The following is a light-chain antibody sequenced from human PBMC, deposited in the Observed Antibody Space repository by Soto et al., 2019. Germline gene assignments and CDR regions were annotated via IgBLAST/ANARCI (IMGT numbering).Light chain of an antibody. CDR3: CSYAGSYTLV. V-gene: IGLV2-11*01. CDR2: DVN. CDR1: SSDVGGYNY. J-gene: IGLJ2*01. Sequence: QSVLTQPRSVSGSPGQSVTISCTGTSSDVGGYNYVSWYQQHPDKAPKLMIYDVNKRPSGVPDRFSGSKSGNTASLTISGLQAEDEADYYCCSYAGSYTLVFGGGTKVTVL.